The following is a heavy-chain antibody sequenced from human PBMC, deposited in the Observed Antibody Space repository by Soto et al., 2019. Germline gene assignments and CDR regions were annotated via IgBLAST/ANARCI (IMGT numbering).Heavy chain of an antibody. J-gene: IGHJ4*02. D-gene: IGHD3-22*01. CDR3: VKDGYRLSSDYYESNGYYDY. Sequence: GGSLRLSCSASGFTFSSYAMHWVRQAPGKGLEYVSAISSNGGSTYYADSVKGRFTISRDNSKNTLYLQMSSLRAEDSAVYYWVKDGYRLSSDYYESNGYYDYWGQGTLVTVSS. CDR1: GFTFSSYA. V-gene: IGHV3-64D*09. CDR2: ISSNGGST.